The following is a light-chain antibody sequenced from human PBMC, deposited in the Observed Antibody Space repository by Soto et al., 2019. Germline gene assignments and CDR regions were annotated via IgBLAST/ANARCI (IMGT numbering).Light chain of an antibody. J-gene: IGLJ1*01. V-gene: IGLV2-14*03. CDR2: XVT. Sequence: QSVLTKPASVSGSPGQSITISCTGTSSDLAIYNYVSWYQQQPGKAPKLMIYXVTXRTAGVSNRFSGSRSGNTASLTISGLQAEDEADYYCSSYTDSSNYVFGTGTKVTVL. CDR1: SSDLAIYNY. CDR3: SSYTDSSNYV.